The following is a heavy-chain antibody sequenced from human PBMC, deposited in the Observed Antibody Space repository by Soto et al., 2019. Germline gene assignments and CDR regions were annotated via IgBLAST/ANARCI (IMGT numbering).Heavy chain of an antibody. V-gene: IGHV3-73*01. J-gene: IGHJ4*02. D-gene: IGHD6-19*01. CDR3: TRWETSGPQFDY. CDR2: IRSKAKSYAT. Sequence: GGSLRLSCAASGFTFSGSAIHWVHQASGKGLEWVGRIRSKAKSYATTYAASVKGRFTISRDDSKNTAYLEMNSLKTEDTALYYCTRWETSGPQFDYWGQGTLVTVSS. CDR1: GFTFSGSA.